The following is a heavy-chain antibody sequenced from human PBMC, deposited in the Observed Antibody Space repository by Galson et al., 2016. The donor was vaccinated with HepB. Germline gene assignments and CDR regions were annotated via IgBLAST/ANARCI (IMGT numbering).Heavy chain of an antibody. CDR2: ISTSRSYT. V-gene: IGHV3-11*06. D-gene: IGHD3-9*01. J-gene: IGHJ6*02. CDR1: GFTFSDYY. CDR3: ARHTGPREGPILGMDV. Sequence: SLRLSCAASGFTFSDYYMSWIRQAPGKGLEWVSYISTSRSYTNYAGSVTGRFTISRDNAKNSLYLQMNSLRAEDTAVYYCARHTGPREGPILGMDVWGQGTTVTVSS.